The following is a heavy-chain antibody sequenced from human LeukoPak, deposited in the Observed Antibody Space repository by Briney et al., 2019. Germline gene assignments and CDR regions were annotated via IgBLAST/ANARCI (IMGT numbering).Heavy chain of an antibody. CDR2: IRYDGNDK. Sequence: GGSLRLSCAASGFTFSYYGIHWVRQAPGKGLEWVASIRYDGNDKYYAKSEKGRFTISRENAKNSLYLQMNSLRAGDTAVYYCARAAYSSTWYSRYFDLWGRGTLVTVSS. CDR1: GFTFSYYG. CDR3: ARAAYSSTWYSRYFDL. D-gene: IGHD6-13*01. J-gene: IGHJ2*01. V-gene: IGHV3-30*02.